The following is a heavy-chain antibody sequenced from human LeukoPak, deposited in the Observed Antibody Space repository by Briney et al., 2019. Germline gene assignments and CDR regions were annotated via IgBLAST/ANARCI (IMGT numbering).Heavy chain of an antibody. V-gene: IGHV3-15*01. D-gene: IGHD2-2*01. CDR2: IKSKTDGGTT. CDR1: GFTFSNAW. Sequence: GGSLRLSCAASGFTFSNAWMSWVRQAPGKGLEWVGRIKSKTDGGTTDYAAPVKGRFTISRDDSKNTLYLQMNSLKTEDTAVYYCEGTQGYCSSTSCYGTRYWGQGTLVTVSS. J-gene: IGHJ4*02. CDR3: EGTQGYCSSTSCYGTRY.